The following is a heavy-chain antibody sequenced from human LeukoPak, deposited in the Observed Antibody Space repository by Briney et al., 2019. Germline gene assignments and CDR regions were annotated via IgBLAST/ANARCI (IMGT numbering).Heavy chain of an antibody. CDR2: IWYDGSNK. D-gene: IGHD6-13*01. CDR3: ARDVEWNRGTGYSSSWPVYGMDI. Sequence: GGSPRLSCAASGFTFSSYGMHWVRQAPGKGLEWVAVIWYDGSNKYYADSVKGRFTISRDNSKNTLYLQMNSLRAEDTAVYYCARDVEWNRGTGYSSSWPVYGMDIWGQGTTVTVS. J-gene: IGHJ6*02. CDR1: GFTFSSYG. V-gene: IGHV3-33*01.